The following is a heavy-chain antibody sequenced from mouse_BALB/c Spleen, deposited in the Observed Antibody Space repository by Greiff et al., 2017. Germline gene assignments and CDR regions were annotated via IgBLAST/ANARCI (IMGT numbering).Heavy chain of an antibody. J-gene: IGHJ4*01. CDR2: ISSGGGST. CDR1: GFAFSSYD. V-gene: IGHV5-12-1*01. Sequence: DVMLVESGGGLVKPGGSLKLSCAASGFAFSSYDMSWVRQTPEKRLEWVAYISSGGGSTYYPDTVKGRFTISRDNAKNTLYLQMSSLKSEDTAMYYCARRAYYYGSSYGAMDYWGQGTSVTVSS. D-gene: IGHD1-1*01. CDR3: ARRAYYYGSSYGAMDY.